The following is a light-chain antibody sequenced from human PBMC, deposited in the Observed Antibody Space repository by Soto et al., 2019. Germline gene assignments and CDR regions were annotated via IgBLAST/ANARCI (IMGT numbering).Light chain of an antibody. CDR3: CSYACSYTLV. Sequence: QSALTQPRSVSGSPGQSVTISCTGTSSDVGGYNYVSWYQQHPGKAPTLMIYDVSKRPSGVPDRFSGSKSGNTASLTISGLQAEDEADYYCCSYACSYTLVFGGGTKVTVL. CDR2: DVS. J-gene: IGLJ3*02. CDR1: SSDVGGYNY. V-gene: IGLV2-11*01.